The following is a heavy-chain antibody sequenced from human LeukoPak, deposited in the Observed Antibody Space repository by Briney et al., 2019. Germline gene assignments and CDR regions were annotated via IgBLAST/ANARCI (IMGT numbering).Heavy chain of an antibody. D-gene: IGHD6-19*01. CDR1: GFTFDDYG. CDR2: IKQDGSEK. CDR3: ARVSSLAVAGFFDY. J-gene: IGHJ4*02. V-gene: IGHV3-7*01. Sequence: PGGSLRLSCAASGFTFDDYGMSWVRQAPGKGLEWVANIKQDGSEKDYVDSVKGRFTISRDNAKNSLYLQMNSLRAEDTAVYYCARVSSLAVAGFFDYWGQGILVTVSS.